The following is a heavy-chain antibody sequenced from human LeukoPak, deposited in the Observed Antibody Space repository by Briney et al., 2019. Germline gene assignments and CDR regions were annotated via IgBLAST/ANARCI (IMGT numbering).Heavy chain of an antibody. CDR3: AKDLRCSGGSCSPYYYYYGMDV. Sequence: QPGGSLRLSCAASGFTFSGYYMSWIRQAPGKGLEWVAVISYDGSNKYYADSVKGRFTISRDNSKNTLYLQMNSLRAEDTAVYYCAKDLRCSGGSCSPYYYYYGMDVWGQGTTVTVSS. CDR2: ISYDGSNK. V-gene: IGHV3-30*18. J-gene: IGHJ6*02. D-gene: IGHD2-15*01. CDR1: GFTFSGYY.